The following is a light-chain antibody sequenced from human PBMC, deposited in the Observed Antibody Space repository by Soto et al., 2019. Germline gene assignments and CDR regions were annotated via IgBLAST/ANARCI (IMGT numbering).Light chain of an antibody. CDR2: DVT. CDR3: SSYTSSGTQV. V-gene: IGLV2-14*03. J-gene: IGLJ1*01. Sequence: QSVLTQPASVSGSPGQSIIISCTGNNSDVGGYNYVSWYQQHPGKAPKLIIYDVTNRPSGVSNRFSGSKSGNTASLTISGLQAEDEADYYCSSYTSSGTQVFGTGTKLTVL. CDR1: NSDVGGYNY.